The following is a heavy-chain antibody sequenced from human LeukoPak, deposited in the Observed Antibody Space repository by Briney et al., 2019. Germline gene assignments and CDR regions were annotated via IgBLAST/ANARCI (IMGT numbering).Heavy chain of an antibody. J-gene: IGHJ4*02. CDR2: MYYSGST. D-gene: IGHD1-26*01. CDR3: ARQEGMVAQHSHY. V-gene: IGHV4-39*01. CDR1: GGSISSSNYY. Sequence: SETLSLTCTVSGGSISSSNYYWGWIRQSPGKGLEWIGSMYYSGSTYYSPSLKSRVTISVETSKNHFSLELRSVTAADTAVYYCARQEGMVAQHSHYWGQGTLVIVSS.